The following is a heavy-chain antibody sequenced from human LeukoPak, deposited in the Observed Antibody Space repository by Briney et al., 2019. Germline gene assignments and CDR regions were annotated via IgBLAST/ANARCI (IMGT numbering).Heavy chain of an antibody. V-gene: IGHV3-7*01. D-gene: IGHD1-14*01. CDR1: GFTFSGHW. Sequence: PGGSLRLSCPASGFTFSGHWISWVRQAPGKGLEWVANINKGGSDKYYVDSVKGRFAISRDNANNLLYLQMNSLRGEDTAVYYCTRDRSRAEDDWGQGTLVTVSS. CDR3: TRDRSRAEDD. J-gene: IGHJ4*02. CDR2: INKGGSDK.